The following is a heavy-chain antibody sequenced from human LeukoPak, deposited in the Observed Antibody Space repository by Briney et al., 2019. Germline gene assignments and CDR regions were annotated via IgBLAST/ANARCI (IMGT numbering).Heavy chain of an antibody. Sequence: SETLSLTCTVSGYSISSGYYWGWIRQPPGKGLEWIGSIYHSGSTYYNPSLKSRVTISVDTSKNQFSLKLSSVTAADTAVYYCARAPPSSSSGWYRGYYYYMDVWGKGTTVTISS. CDR1: GYSISSGYY. CDR2: IYHSGST. CDR3: ARAPPSSSSGWYRGYYYYMDV. V-gene: IGHV4-38-2*02. J-gene: IGHJ6*03. D-gene: IGHD6-19*01.